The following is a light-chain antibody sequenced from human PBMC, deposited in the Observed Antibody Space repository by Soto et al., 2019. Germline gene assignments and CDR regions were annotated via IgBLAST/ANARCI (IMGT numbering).Light chain of an antibody. CDR1: QSVSSY. J-gene: IGKJ4*01. Sequence: EIVLTQSPATLSLSPGERATLSCRASQSVSSYLAWYQQKPGQAPRLLIYDASNRATAIPARFSVSGSGTDFTLTISSLEPEDFAVYYCQQRSNWLTFGGGTKVEIK. CDR2: DAS. CDR3: QQRSNWLT. V-gene: IGKV3-11*01.